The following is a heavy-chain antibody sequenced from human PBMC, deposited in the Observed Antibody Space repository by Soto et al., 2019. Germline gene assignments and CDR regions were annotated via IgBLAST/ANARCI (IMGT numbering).Heavy chain of an antibody. V-gene: IGHV3-23*01. CDR1: GFTLSSYA. CDR2: ISNSGVST. CDR3: AKSGMKIYGSGSGSYYYYALDV. D-gene: IGHD3-10*01. J-gene: IGHJ6*02. Sequence: SLRLSCAASGFTLSSYAMSWVRQAPGKGLEWVSGISNSGVSTYYADSVKGRFTISRDDSKNTLLLQMNSLRDDDTAVYYCAKSGMKIYGSGSGSYYYYALDVWGQGTTVTVSS.